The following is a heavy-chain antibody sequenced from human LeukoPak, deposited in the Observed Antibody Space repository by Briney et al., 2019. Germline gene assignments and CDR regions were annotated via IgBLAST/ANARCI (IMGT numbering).Heavy chain of an antibody. J-gene: IGHJ4*02. CDR1: GGTFSSYA. V-gene: IGHV1-69*04. CDR3: ARETRIQLWFLIDY. CDR2: IIPILGIA. D-gene: IGHD5-18*01. Sequence: SVKVSCKASGGTFSSYAISWVRQVPGQGLEWMGRIIPILGIANYAQKFQGRVTITADKSTSTAYMELSSLRSEDTAVYYCARETRIQLWFLIDYWGQGTLVTVSS.